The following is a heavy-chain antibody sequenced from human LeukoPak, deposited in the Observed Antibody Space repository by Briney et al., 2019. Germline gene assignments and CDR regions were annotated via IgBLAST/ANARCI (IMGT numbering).Heavy chain of an antibody. CDR1: GGSLSRYY. J-gene: IGHJ3*02. V-gene: IGHV4-59*01. CDR3: ARDLGGPTGAFDI. D-gene: IGHD1-26*01. CDR2: IYYSGST. Sequence: SETLSLTCTLSGGSLSRYYWSWIRHPPGKGREWIGYIYYSGSTNYNPSVKSRVTISVDTSKNQFSQKLSSVTAADTAVYYCARDLGGPTGAFDIWGQGTMDTVSS.